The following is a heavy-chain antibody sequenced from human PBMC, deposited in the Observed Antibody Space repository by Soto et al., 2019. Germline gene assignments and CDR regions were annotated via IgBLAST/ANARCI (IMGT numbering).Heavy chain of an antibody. V-gene: IGHV3-21*01. Sequence: GGCMRLSCAACGFTFSSYSMDWVRQATGKGLEWVSSISSSSSYIYYADSVKGRFTISRDNAKNSLYLQMNSLRAEDTAVYYCARARRELAHAFDIWGQGTMVTVSS. J-gene: IGHJ3*02. CDR3: ARARRELAHAFDI. CDR1: GFTFSSYS. D-gene: IGHD3-10*01. CDR2: ISSSSSYI.